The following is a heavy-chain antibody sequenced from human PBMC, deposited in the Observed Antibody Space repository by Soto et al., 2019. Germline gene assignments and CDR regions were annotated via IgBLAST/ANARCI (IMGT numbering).Heavy chain of an antibody. CDR3: ARVRGYSYGDIDY. CDR2: IYYSGST. D-gene: IGHD5-18*01. Sequence: SETLSLTCNVSGGSISSYYWSWIRQPPGKGLEWIGYIYYSGSTNYNPSLKSRVTISVDTSKNQFSLKLSSVTAADTAVYYCARVRGYSYGDIDYWGQGTLVTVS. V-gene: IGHV4-59*01. CDR1: GGSISSYY. J-gene: IGHJ4*02.